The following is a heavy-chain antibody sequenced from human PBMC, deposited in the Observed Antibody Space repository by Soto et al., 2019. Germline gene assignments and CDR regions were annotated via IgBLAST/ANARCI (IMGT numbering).Heavy chain of an antibody. CDR2: IYYTGIT. CDR3: ARDQRYCTNGVCYRGVFDY. CDR1: GVSIVYYY. J-gene: IGHJ4*02. Sequence: SETLSLTCSVSGVSIVYYYWNWIRQPPGKGLEWIGHIYYTGITNYNPSLNSRVSISVDTSKNQISLKLASVTAADTAVYYCARDQRYCTNGVCYRGVFDYWGQGTLVTVSS. D-gene: IGHD2-8*01. V-gene: IGHV4-59*01.